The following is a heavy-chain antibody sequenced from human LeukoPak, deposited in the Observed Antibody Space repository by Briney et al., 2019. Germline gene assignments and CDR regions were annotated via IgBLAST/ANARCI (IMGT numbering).Heavy chain of an antibody. J-gene: IGHJ4*02. CDR3: VSFYETY. Sequence: GGSLRLSCAASGITFSGYSVNWVRQAPGKGLVWVSHINSDGSWTSYADSVKDRFTISKDNAKNTVYLQMNNLRAEDTAVYYCVSFYETYWGRGTLVTVSS. CDR2: INSDGSWT. D-gene: IGHD2-2*01. V-gene: IGHV3-74*01. CDR1: GITFSGYS.